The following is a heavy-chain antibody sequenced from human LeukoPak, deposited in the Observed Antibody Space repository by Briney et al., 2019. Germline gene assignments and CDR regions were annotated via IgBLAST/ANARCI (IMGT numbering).Heavy chain of an antibody. D-gene: IGHD3-10*01. Sequence: GGSLRLSCAASGFTFSNAWMSWVRQAPGKGREWVGRIKSKNDGGTPDYAAPVKGRLTISRDDSKNTLYLQMNSLKTDEDTAVYYCISHYYGSGSYDYWGQGTLVTVSS. V-gene: IGHV3-15*01. CDR1: GFTFSNAW. CDR2: IKSKNDGGTP. CDR3: ISHYYGSGSYDY. J-gene: IGHJ4*02.